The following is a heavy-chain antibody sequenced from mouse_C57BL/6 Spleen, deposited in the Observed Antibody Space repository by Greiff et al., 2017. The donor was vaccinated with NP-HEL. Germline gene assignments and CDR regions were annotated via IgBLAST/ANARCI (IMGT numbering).Heavy chain of an antibody. D-gene: IGHD1-1*01. CDR2: IYPSDSET. V-gene: IGHV1-61*01. CDR3: ARHGSSPWFAY. Sequence: QVQLQQPGAELVRPGSSVKLSCKASGYTFTSYWMDWVKQRPGQGLEWIGNIYPSDSETHYNQKFKDKATLTVDKSSSTAYMQLSSLTSEDSAVYYCARHGSSPWFAYWGQGTLVTVSA. CDR1: GYTFTSYW. J-gene: IGHJ3*01.